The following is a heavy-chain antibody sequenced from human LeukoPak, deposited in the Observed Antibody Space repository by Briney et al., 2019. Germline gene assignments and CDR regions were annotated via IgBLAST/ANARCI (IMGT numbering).Heavy chain of an antibody. CDR1: GFTFSSYA. D-gene: IGHD2-2*01. V-gene: IGHV3-23*01. J-gene: IGHJ4*02. CDR2: ISGSGGSA. Sequence: GGSLRLSCAASGFTFSSYAMTWVRQAPGKGLEWVSAISGSGGSAYYVDSVKGRFTISRDNSKNTLYLQMNSLRAEDTAVYYCAKELRRVVAAVVYDSWGQGILVTVSS. CDR3: AKELRRVVAAVVYDS.